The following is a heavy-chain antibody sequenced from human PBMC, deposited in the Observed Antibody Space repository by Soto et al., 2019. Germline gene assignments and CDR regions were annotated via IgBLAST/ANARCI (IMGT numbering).Heavy chain of an antibody. V-gene: IGHV4-4*02. CDR2: IFQSGST. J-gene: IGHJ5*02. Sequence: PSETLSLTCGVSGGTIRSPDWWIWVRQPSGKGLEWIGEIFQSGSTNYTPSLESRVTISVDKSKNQFSLTLTSVTAADTAVYFCARGRGRYSSGWSWFDPWGQGILVTVS. D-gene: IGHD6-19*01. CDR1: GGTIRSPDW. CDR3: ARGRGRYSSGWSWFDP.